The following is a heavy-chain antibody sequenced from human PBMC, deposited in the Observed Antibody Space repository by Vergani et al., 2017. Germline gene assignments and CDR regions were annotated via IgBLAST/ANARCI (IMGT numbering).Heavy chain of an antibody. CDR1: GGTFSSYA. Sequence: QVQLVQSGAEVKKPGSSVKVSCKASGGTFSSYAISWVRQAPGQGLEWMGGIIPIFGTANYAQKFQGRVTITADESTSTAYMELSSLRSEDTAVYYCAGGVCSSTSCYVAGISAFDIWGQGTRVTVSS. J-gene: IGHJ3*02. D-gene: IGHD2-2*01. V-gene: IGHV1-69*12. CDR2: IIPIFGTA. CDR3: AGGVCSSTSCYVAGISAFDI.